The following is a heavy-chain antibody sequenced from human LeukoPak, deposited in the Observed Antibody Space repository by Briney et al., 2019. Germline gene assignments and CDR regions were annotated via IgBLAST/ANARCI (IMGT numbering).Heavy chain of an antibody. Sequence: PGRSLRLSCAASGFTFSSYGMHWVRQAPGEGLEWVAVISYDGSNKYYADSVKGRFTISRDNSRNTLYLQMNSLRAEDTAVYYCAKDQAGNTMVRGVIIKAYYYYYGMDVWGQGTTVTVSS. CDR2: ISYDGSNK. D-gene: IGHD3-10*01. CDR3: AKDQAGNTMVRGVIIKAYYYYYGMDV. V-gene: IGHV3-30*18. J-gene: IGHJ6*02. CDR1: GFTFSSYG.